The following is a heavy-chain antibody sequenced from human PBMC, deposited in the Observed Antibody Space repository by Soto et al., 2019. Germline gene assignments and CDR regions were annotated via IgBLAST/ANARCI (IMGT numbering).Heavy chain of an antibody. Sequence: GGSLRLSCAASGFTFSGSAMHWVRQASGKGLEWVGRIRSKANSYATAYAASVKGRFTISRDDSKNTAYLQMNSLKTEDTAVYYCTRHDSNHDFCSGSPPRYGMDVWGQGTTVTVSS. CDR2: IRSKANSYAT. J-gene: IGHJ6*02. V-gene: IGHV3-73*01. CDR3: TRHDSNHDFCSGSPPRYGMDV. D-gene: IGHD3-3*01. CDR1: GFTFSGSA.